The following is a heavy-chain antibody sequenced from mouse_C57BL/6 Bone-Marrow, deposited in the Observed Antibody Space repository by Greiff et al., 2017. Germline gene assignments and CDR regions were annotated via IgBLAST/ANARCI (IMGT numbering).Heavy chain of an antibody. CDR2: INPNNGGT. CDR1: GYTFTDYY. D-gene: IGHD4-1*01. Sequence: VQLQQSGPELVKPGASVKISCKASGYTFTDYYMNWVQQSPGKSLEWIGDINPNNGGTSYNQKFKGKATLTVDKSSSTAYMELRSLTSEDSAVYYCARLNCHFDVWGTGTTVTVSS. CDR3: ARLNCHFDV. V-gene: IGHV1-26*01. J-gene: IGHJ1*03.